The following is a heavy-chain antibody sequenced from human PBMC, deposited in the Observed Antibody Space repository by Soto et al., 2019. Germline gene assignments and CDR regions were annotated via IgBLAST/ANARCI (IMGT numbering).Heavy chain of an antibody. J-gene: IGHJ6*02. Sequence: QVQLVESGGGVVQPGRSLRLSCAASGFTFSSYGMHWVRQAPGKGLEWVAVISYDGSNKYYADSVKGRFTISRDNSKNTLYLQMNSLRAEDTAVYYCAKGWQLVPRYYYYCGMDVWGQGTTVTVSS. CDR3: AKGWQLVPRYYYYCGMDV. V-gene: IGHV3-30*18. CDR1: GFTFSSYG. D-gene: IGHD6-13*01. CDR2: ISYDGSNK.